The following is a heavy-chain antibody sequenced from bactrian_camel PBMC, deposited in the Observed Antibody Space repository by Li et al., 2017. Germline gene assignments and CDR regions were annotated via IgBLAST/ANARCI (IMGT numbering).Heavy chain of an antibody. Sequence: HVQLVESGGGSVQAGGSLRLSCVASAYSGCMAWFRQAPGKEREGVAGIYTRGRGTYYADSVKGRFTISQDNAKKTLYLQMNSLTAEDTAMYYCAARNGGGSVLCGFFSTDLTYWGQGTQVTVS. CDR2: IYTRGRGT. D-gene: IGHD6*01. CDR1: AYSGC. J-gene: IGHJ4*01. V-gene: IGHV3S1*01. CDR3: AARNGGGSVLCGFFSTDLTY.